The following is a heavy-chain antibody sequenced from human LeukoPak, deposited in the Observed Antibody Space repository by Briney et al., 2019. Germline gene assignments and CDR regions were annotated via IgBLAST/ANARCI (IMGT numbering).Heavy chain of an antibody. J-gene: IGHJ4*02. CDR3: ATGDTVRHLPFDY. D-gene: IGHD3-10*01. CDR1: GYTLTELS. V-gene: IGHV1-24*01. CDR2: FDPEDGET. Sequence: GASVKVSCKVSGYTLTELSMHWVRQAPGKGLEWMGGFDPEDGETIYAQKFQGRVTMTEDTSTDTAYMELSSLRSEDTAVYYCATGDTVRHLPFDYWGQGTLSPSPQ.